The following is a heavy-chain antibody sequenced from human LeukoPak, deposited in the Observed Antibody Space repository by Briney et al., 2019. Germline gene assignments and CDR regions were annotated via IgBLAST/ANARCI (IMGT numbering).Heavy chain of an antibody. CDR2: IYYSGST. V-gene: IGHV4-59*01. Sequence: SETLSLTCTVSGGSISSYYWSWIRQPPGKGLEWIGYIYYSGSTNYNPSLKSRVTISVDTSKNQFSLKLSSVTAADAAVYYCARQYSSGWNDPSQFDYWGQGTLVTVSS. J-gene: IGHJ4*02. CDR1: GGSISSYY. CDR3: ARQYSSGWNDPSQFDY. D-gene: IGHD6-19*01.